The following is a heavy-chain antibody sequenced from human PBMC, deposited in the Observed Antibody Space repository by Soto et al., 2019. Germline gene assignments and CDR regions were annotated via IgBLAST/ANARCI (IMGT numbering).Heavy chain of an antibody. CDR3: ATDPNYYDSSGPFDY. CDR2: FDPEDGET. CDR1: GYTLTELS. D-gene: IGHD3-22*01. V-gene: IGHV1-24*01. Sequence: VSVKVSCKVSGYTLTELSMHWVRQAPGKGLEWMGGFDPEDGETIYAQKFQGRVTMTEDTSTDTAYMELSSLRSEDTAVYYCATDPNYYDSSGPFDYWGQGTLVTVSS. J-gene: IGHJ4*02.